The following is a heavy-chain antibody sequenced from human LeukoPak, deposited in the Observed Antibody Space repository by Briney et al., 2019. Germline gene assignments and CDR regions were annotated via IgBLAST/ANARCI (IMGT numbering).Heavy chain of an antibody. J-gene: IGHJ4*02. V-gene: IGHV3-7*03. Sequence: GGSLRLSCAASGFTFSNYFMSWVRQAPGKGLEWVANIKEDGSERYYVDSVKGRFTISRDSAKNSLYLQMNSLRAEDTAVYYCARRSGIAVAGAFDYWGQGTLVTVSS. CDR3: ARRSGIAVAGAFDY. CDR2: IKEDGSER. CDR1: GFTFSNYF. D-gene: IGHD6-19*01.